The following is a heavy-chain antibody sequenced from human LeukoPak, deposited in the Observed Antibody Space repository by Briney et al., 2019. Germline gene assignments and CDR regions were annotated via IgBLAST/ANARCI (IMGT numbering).Heavy chain of an antibody. V-gene: IGHV3-23*05. CDR2: IYTSGRT. CDR3: AHLVWEYVGGLDS. J-gene: IGHJ6*02. Sequence: GGSLRLSCAASGFNLRSFGMNCVRQAPGKGLEWVSGIYTSGRTRYGDAVEGRFTISRDNSKNTVYLQIHSLRVEDTAVYYCAHLVWEYVGGLDSWGQGTTVTVSS. D-gene: IGHD3/OR15-3a*01. CDR1: GFNLRSFG.